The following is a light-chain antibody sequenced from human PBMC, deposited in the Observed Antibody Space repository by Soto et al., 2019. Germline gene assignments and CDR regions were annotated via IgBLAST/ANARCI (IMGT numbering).Light chain of an antibody. V-gene: IGLV4-69*01. CDR3: QTGGTGCGV. J-gene: IGLJ3*02. Sequence: QSVLTQSPSASASLGASVKLTCTLSSEHSNYAIAWYQQQPEKGPRYLMKLATDGSHTKGDGIPDRFSGSSSGAERYLTISSLQSEVEADYYCQTGGTGCGVFGGGTKLTVL. CDR2: LATDGSH. CDR1: SEHSNYA.